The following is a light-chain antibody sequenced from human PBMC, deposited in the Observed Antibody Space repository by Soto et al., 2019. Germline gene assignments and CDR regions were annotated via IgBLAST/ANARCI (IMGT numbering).Light chain of an antibody. CDR1: SSDVGGYNY. Sequence: QSALTQPPSASGSPGQSVAISCTGTSSDVGGYNYVSWYQQHPGKAPKLMIYEVNKRPSGVPDRFSGSKSGNTASLTVSGLQAEYEADYYCRSYQGSSNVFGTGTKGTVL. CDR2: EVN. CDR3: RSYQGSSNV. J-gene: IGLJ1*01. V-gene: IGLV2-8*01.